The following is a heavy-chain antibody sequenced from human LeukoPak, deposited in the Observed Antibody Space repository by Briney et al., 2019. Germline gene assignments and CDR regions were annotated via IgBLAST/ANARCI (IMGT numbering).Heavy chain of an antibody. Sequence: GESLKISCEGSGYSFTTYWIGWVRRMPGKGLELMGIIYPGDSDTRYSPSFQGQVTISADKTISSAYLQWSSLKASDTAMYYCARPSTIGTADAFAIWGQGTMDTVS. J-gene: IGHJ3*02. D-gene: IGHD1-1*01. CDR3: ARPSTIGTADAFAI. V-gene: IGHV5-51*01. CDR1: GYSFTTYW. CDR2: IYPGDSDT.